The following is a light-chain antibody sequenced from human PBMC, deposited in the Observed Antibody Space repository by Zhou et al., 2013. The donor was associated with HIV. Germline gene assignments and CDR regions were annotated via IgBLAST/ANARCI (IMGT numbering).Light chain of an antibody. CDR3: QQRSNWPPYT. Sequence: EIVLTQSPATLSLSPGDRATLSCRASQSISSYLAWYQQKPGQAPRLLIFDASNRATGIPARFSGSGSETDFTLTISSLEPEDFAVYYCQQRSNWPPYTFGQGTKLEIK. J-gene: IGKJ2*01. V-gene: IGKV3-11*01. CDR2: DAS. CDR1: QSISSY.